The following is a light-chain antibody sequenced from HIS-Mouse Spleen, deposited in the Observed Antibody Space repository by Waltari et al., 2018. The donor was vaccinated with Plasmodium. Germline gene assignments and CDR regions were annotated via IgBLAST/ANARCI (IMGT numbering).Light chain of an antibody. J-gene: IGLJ3*02. V-gene: IGLV3-10*01. CDR2: EDS. Sequence: SYELTQPPSVSVSPGQTARITAAGDEFPKKFPYLYQQKSGQAHVLVIYEDSKRPSGIPERFSGSSSGTMATLTISGAQVEDEADYYCYSTDSSGNHRVFGGGTKLTVL. CDR3: YSTDSSGNHRV. CDR1: EFPKKF.